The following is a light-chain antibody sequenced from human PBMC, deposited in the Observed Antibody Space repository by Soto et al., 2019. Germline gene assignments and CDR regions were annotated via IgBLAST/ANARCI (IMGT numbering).Light chain of an antibody. CDR3: QQYDNSPGYT. V-gene: IGKV3-20*01. CDR1: QSVSSRD. J-gene: IGKJ2*01. Sequence: EIVLTQSPGTLSLSPGERATLSCRASQSVSSRDLAWYQQKPGQAPRLLIYATSSRAAGIPARFSGSGSGTDFSLTLSRLEPEGFAVYYCQQYDNSPGYTFGQGTKLEIK. CDR2: ATS.